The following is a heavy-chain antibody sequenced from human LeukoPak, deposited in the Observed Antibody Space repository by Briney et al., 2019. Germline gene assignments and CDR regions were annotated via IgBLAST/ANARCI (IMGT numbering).Heavy chain of an antibody. CDR2: IYYSGST. J-gene: IGHJ5*02. Sequence: SETLSLTCTVSGGSISSSSYYWGWIRQPPGKGLEWIGSIYYSGSTYYNPSLKSRVTISVDTSKNQFSLKLSSVTAADTAVYYCARDPYSSSWYARLPGWFDPWGQGTLVTVSS. CDR3: ARDPYSSSWYARLPGWFDP. V-gene: IGHV4-39*07. CDR1: GGSISSSSYY. D-gene: IGHD6-13*01.